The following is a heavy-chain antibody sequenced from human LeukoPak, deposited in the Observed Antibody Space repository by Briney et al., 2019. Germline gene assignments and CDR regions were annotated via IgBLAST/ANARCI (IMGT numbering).Heavy chain of an antibody. J-gene: IGHJ5*02. CDR3: ARDCVGYYYDSSGYWT. V-gene: IGHV3-21*01. CDR2: ISSSSSYI. D-gene: IGHD3-22*01. Sequence: GGSLRLSCAASGFTFSSYSMNWVRQAPGKGLEWVSSISSSSSYIYYADSVKGRFTISRDNAKNSLYLQMNSLGAEDTAVYYCARDCVGYYYDSSGYWTWGQGTLVTVSS. CDR1: GFTFSSYS.